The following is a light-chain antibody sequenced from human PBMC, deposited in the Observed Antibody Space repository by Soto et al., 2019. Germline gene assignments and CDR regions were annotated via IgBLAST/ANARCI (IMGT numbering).Light chain of an antibody. J-gene: IGLJ2*01. CDR3: TSYAGSNNFRV. CDR1: SSDVGAYNY. Sequence: QSALTQPPSASGSPGQSVTISCTGTSSDVGAYNYVSWYQQHPGKAPKLMIYEVSKRPSGVPDRFSGSKSGNTASLTVSGLQAEDAADYYCTSYAGSNNFRVFGGGTKVTVL. CDR2: EVS. V-gene: IGLV2-8*01.